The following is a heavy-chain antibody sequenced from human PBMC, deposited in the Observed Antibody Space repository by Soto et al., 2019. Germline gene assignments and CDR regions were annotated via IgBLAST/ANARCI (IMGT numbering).Heavy chain of an antibody. Sequence: QPGGSLRLSCAASGFSFSDYAMTWVRQAPGKGLEWVSVISESGGSTHYADSVRGRFTISRDNSENTLYLRMNSLRDDDTAVYFCAKRSPYSTGWYSPIFDYWGQGSLVTVSS. CDR2: ISESGGST. CDR1: GFSFSDYA. CDR3: AKRSPYSTGWYSPIFDY. J-gene: IGHJ4*02. V-gene: IGHV3-23*01. D-gene: IGHD6-13*01.